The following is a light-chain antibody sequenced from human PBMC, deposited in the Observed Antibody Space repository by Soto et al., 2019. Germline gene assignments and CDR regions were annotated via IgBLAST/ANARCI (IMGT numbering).Light chain of an antibody. Sequence: EIVLTQSPGTLSLSPGETATLSCRACPSVSSDYVAWYQQKPGQAPRLLIYGTSSSATGIPDRFSGSGSGTDFTLTISRLEPDDFAVYYCQQYGSSPWYTFGQGTKLEIK. J-gene: IGKJ2*01. CDR1: PSVSSDY. CDR2: GTS. V-gene: IGKV3-20*01. CDR3: QQYGSSPWYT.